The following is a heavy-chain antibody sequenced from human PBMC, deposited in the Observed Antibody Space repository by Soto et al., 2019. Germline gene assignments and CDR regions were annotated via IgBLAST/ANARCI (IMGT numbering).Heavy chain of an antibody. D-gene: IGHD3-10*01. CDR3: ASLYYYGPGSYYFDY. Sequence: ASVKVSCKASGYTFTGYYMHWARQAPGQGLEWMGWINPNSGCTNYAQKFQGRVTMTRDTSISTAYMELSRLRSDDTAVYYCASLYYYGPGSYYFDYWGQGTLVTVSS. CDR2: INPNSGCT. J-gene: IGHJ4*02. V-gene: IGHV1-2*02. CDR1: GYTFTGYY.